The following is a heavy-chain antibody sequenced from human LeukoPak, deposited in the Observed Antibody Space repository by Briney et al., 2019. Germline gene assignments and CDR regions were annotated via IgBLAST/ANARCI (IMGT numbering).Heavy chain of an antibody. J-gene: IGHJ6*02. CDR3: AKSGIAARRPYGMDV. CDR1: GFTFSSYG. Sequence: GRSLRLSCAASGFTFSSYGMHWVRQAPGKGLEWVAVISYDGSSKYYADSVKGRFTISRDNSKNTLYLQMNSLRAEDTAVYYCAKSGIAARRPYGMDVWGQGTTVTVSS. CDR2: ISYDGSSK. D-gene: IGHD6-6*01. V-gene: IGHV3-30*18.